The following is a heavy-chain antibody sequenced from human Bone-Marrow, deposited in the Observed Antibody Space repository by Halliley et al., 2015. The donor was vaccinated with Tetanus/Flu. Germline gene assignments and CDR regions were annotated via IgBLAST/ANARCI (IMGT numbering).Heavy chain of an antibody. J-gene: IGHJ4*02. D-gene: IGHD3-3*01. Sequence: TLSLTCAVSGGSIDSVYYSLNWIRQTPLKGLEWIGYIQHSGATYYNPSLESRVSLSVERSKGQFSLRLNSAAAADTAVYYCARGSRNCHGNFYFDHWGQGILVSISS. CDR1: GGSIDSVYYS. V-gene: IGHV4-30-2*01. CDR3: ARGSRNCHGNFYFDH. CDR2: IQHSGAT.